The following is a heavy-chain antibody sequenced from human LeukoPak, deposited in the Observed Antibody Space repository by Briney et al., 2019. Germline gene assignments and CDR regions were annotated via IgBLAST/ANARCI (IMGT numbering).Heavy chain of an antibody. J-gene: IGHJ4*02. CDR3: ARALGYCSSTSCYYFDN. Sequence: GGSLRLSCAASGFTFSSYSMNWVRQALGKGLEWVSYISSRSSTIYYADSVKGRFTISRDNAKNSLYLQMNSLRAEDTAVYYCARALGYCSSTSCYYFDNWGQGTLVTVSS. CDR1: GFTFSSYS. CDR2: ISSRSSTI. V-gene: IGHV3-48*01. D-gene: IGHD2-2*01.